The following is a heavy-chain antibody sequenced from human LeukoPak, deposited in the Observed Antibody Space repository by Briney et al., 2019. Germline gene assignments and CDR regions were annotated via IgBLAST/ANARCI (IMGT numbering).Heavy chain of an antibody. J-gene: IGHJ5*02. Sequence: PGGSLRLSCAASGFTFSSYAMSWVRQAPGKGLEWVSAISGSGDKTYYADSAKGRFTISRDNSKNTLDLQMNSLRAEDTALYYCAKNVGYDFWSGYLEFDPWGQGTLVTVSS. CDR2: ISGSGDKT. V-gene: IGHV3-23*01. CDR1: GFTFSSYA. CDR3: AKNVGYDFWSGYLEFDP. D-gene: IGHD3-3*01.